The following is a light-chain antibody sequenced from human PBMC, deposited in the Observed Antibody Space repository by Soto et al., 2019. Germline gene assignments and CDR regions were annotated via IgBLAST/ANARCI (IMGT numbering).Light chain of an antibody. Sequence: QSVLTQPPSASGTPGQRVTISCSGSSSNIGRNTVNWYQQFPGTAPKLLIYSNYQRPSGVPDRFSGSKSGTSASLAISGLQSEDEADYYCAAWDDSLNGHVVFGGGTKLTVL. CDR2: SNY. CDR1: SSNIGRNT. J-gene: IGLJ2*01. CDR3: AAWDDSLNGHVV. V-gene: IGLV1-44*01.